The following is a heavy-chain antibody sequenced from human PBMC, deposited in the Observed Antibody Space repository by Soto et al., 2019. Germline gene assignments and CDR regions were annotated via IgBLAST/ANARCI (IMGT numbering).Heavy chain of an antibody. J-gene: IGHJ5*02. CDR2: ISSSSSYI. CDR1: GFTFSSYS. D-gene: IGHD3-3*01. CDR3: ASHKYDFWSGYYESWFDP. V-gene: IGHV3-21*01. Sequence: GGSLRLSCAASGFTFSSYSMNWVRQAPGKGLEWVSSISSSSSYIYYADSVKGRFTISRDNAKNSLYLQMNSLRAEDTAVYYCASHKYDFWSGYYESWFDPWGQGTLVTVSS.